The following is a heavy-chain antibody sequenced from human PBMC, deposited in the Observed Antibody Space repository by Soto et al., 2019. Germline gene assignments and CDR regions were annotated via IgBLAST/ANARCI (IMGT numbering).Heavy chain of an antibody. J-gene: IGHJ4*02. D-gene: IGHD2-15*01. Sequence: QVQLQESGPGLVKPSETLSLTCTVSGGSVSSGSYYWSWIRQPPGKGLEWVGYIYYSGSTNYNPSPKSRVTTSVDTSKNQFSLKLSSVPAADTAVYYCARERDGGGYFDYWGQGTLVTVSS. V-gene: IGHV4-61*01. CDR2: IYYSGST. CDR1: GGSVSSGSYY. CDR3: ARERDGGGYFDY.